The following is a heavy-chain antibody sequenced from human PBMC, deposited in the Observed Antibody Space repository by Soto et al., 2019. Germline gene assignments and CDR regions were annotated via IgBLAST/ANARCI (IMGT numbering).Heavy chain of an antibody. D-gene: IGHD3-10*01. V-gene: IGHV1-69*12. CDR3: ALHYGSGSNYYYYGMDV. Sequence: QVQLVQSGAEVKKPGSSVKVSCKASGGTFSSYAISWVRQAPGQGLEWMGGIIPIFGTANYAQKFQGRVTITADESTSTAYMELSSLRSEDTAVCYCALHYGSGSNYYYYGMDVWGQGTTVTVSS. J-gene: IGHJ6*02. CDR1: GGTFSSYA. CDR2: IIPIFGTA.